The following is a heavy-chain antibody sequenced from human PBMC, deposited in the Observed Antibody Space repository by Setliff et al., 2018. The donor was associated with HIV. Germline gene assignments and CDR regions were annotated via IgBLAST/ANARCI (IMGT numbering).Heavy chain of an antibody. Sequence: PSETLSLTCTVSGGSISTYYWTWIRQPPGKGLEWIGSIYHSGSTYYNPSLKSRVTISVDTSKNQFSLKLSSVTAADTAVYYCAKDNRQWLDPNDAFDIWGQGTMVTVSS. CDR2: IYHSGST. D-gene: IGHD6-19*01. J-gene: IGHJ3*02. CDR1: GGSISTYY. V-gene: IGHV4-38-2*02. CDR3: AKDNRQWLDPNDAFDI.